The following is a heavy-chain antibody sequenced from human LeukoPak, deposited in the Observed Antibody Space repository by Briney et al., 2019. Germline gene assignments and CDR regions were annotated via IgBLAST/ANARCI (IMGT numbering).Heavy chain of an antibody. CDR2: IYHSGST. D-gene: IGHD3-3*01. V-gene: IGHV4-39*07. CDR1: GGSISSGSYY. CDR3: ARDCGLRFSDAFDI. Sequence: SETLSLTCTVSGGSISSGSYYWGWIRQPPGKGLEWIGSIYHSGSTYYNPSLKSRVTISVDTSKNQFSLKLSSVTAADTAVYYCARDCGLRFSDAFDIWGQGTMVTVSS. J-gene: IGHJ3*02.